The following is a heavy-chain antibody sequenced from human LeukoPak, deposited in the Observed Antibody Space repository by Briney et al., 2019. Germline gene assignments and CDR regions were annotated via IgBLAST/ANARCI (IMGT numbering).Heavy chain of an antibody. J-gene: IGHJ3*02. D-gene: IGHD1-26*01. CDR2: INPNSGGT. V-gene: IGHV1-2*02. CDR1: GYTFNGYY. CDR3: ARGREGAEGAFDI. Sequence: GASVKVSCKASGYTFNGYYMHWVRQAPGQGLEWMGWINPNSGGTNYAQKFQVRVTMTSDTSSSTAYMELSRLNSDDTAVYYCARGREGAEGAFDIWGQGTMVTVSS.